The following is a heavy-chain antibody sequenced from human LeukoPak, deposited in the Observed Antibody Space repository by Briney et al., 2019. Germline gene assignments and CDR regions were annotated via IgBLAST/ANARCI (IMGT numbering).Heavy chain of an antibody. CDR3: ARGHRWVDY. J-gene: IGHJ4*02. Sequence: SETLSLSCTVSGASISSSYYYWGWIRQPPGKGLEWIGEINHSGSTNYNPSLKSRVTISVDTSKNQFSLKLSSVTAADTAVYYCARGHRWVDYWGQGTLVTVSS. V-gene: IGHV4-39*07. CDR1: GASISSSYYY. CDR2: INHSGST. D-gene: IGHD4-23*01.